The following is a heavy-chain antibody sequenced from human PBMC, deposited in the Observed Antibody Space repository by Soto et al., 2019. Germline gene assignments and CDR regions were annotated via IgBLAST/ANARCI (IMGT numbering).Heavy chain of an antibody. CDR3: ARLQFGEGFDY. D-gene: IGHD3-10*01. V-gene: IGHV4-30-2*01. Sequence: TLSLTCAVPVGSISGGGFSWSWILQPPGKGLEWIGYILHTGGTQYNPSLKSRVSMSVDKSKNQFSLHLTSVTAADTAVYYCARLQFGEGFDYWGQGALVTVSS. CDR1: VGSISGGGFS. J-gene: IGHJ4*02. CDR2: ILHTGGT.